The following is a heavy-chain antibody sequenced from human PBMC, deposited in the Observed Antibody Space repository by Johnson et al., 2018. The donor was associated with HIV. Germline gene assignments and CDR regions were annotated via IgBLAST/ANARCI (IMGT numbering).Heavy chain of an antibody. Sequence: QVQLVESGGGVVQPGGSLRLSCAASGFTFSSYGMHWVRQAPGKGLEWVAFIRYDGSNKYYADSVKGRFTISRDNAKNSLYLQMNSLRAEDTAVYYCARRRGYSYGLTWGGYAFDIWGQGTMVTVSS. CDR2: IRYDGSNK. D-gene: IGHD5-18*01. CDR1: GFTFSSYG. J-gene: IGHJ3*02. V-gene: IGHV3-30*02. CDR3: ARRRGYSYGLTWGGYAFDI.